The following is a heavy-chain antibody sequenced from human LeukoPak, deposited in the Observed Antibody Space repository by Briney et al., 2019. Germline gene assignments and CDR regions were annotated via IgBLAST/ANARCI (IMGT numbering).Heavy chain of an antibody. CDR3: ASRLRSIVLMVYAADAFDI. V-gene: IGHV1-69*05. J-gene: IGHJ3*02. CDR1: GGTFSSYA. D-gene: IGHD2-8*01. Sequence: SVKVSCKASGGTFSSYAISWVRQAPGQGLEWMGGIIPIFGTANYAQKFQGRVTITTDESTSTAYMELSSLRSEDTAVYYCASRLRSIVLMVYAADAFDIWGQGTMVTVSS. CDR2: IIPIFGTA.